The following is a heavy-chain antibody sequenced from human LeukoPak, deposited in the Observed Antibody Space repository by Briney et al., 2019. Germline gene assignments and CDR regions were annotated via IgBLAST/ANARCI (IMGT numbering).Heavy chain of an antibody. Sequence: PSETLSLTCTVSGGSISSYYWSWIRQPPGKRLEWIGYIYYSGRTNYNPSLKSRITILVDTSKNQFSLKLSSVTAADTAVYYCARAETQYYDFWSGYRNWFDPWGQGTLVTVSS. J-gene: IGHJ5*02. CDR3: ARAETQYYDFWSGYRNWFDP. D-gene: IGHD3-3*01. V-gene: IGHV4-59*01. CDR2: IYYSGRT. CDR1: GGSISSYY.